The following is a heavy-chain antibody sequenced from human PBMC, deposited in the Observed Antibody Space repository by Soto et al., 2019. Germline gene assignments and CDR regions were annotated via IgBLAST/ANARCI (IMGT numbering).Heavy chain of an antibody. CDR3: ARDWKQLAHFYYRGMDV. D-gene: IGHD6-13*01. CDR1: GFTFSDYY. CDR2: ISSSGTTI. V-gene: IGHV3-11*01. J-gene: IGHJ6*02. Sequence: GGSLSLSCAVSGFTFSDYYMRWIRQAPGKRLEWVSYISSSGTTIYYADSVKGRFTISRHNAKNSLYLQMSSLRVEATAVDYCARDWKQLAHFYYRGMDVWGQGTTVTVSS.